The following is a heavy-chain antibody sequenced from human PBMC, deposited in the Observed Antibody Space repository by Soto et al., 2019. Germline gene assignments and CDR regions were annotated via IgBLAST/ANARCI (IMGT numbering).Heavy chain of an antibody. J-gene: IGHJ4*02. D-gene: IGHD5-12*01. V-gene: IGHV3-73*01. CDR3: TSFRRDGYNYSDY. CDR1: GFTFSGSA. Sequence: PGGSLRLSCAASGFTFSGSAMHWVRQASGKGLEWVGRIRSKANSYATAYAASVKGRFTISRDDSKNTAYLQMNSLKTEDTAVYHCTSFRRDGYNYSDYWGQGTLVTVSS. CDR2: IRSKANSYAT.